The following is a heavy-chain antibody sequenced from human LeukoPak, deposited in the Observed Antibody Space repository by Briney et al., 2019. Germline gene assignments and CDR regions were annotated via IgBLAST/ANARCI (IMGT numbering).Heavy chain of an antibody. CDR3: ARRGPTYYYDSSGYSYFDY. CDR1: GGSISSYY. J-gene: IGHJ4*02. D-gene: IGHD3-22*01. V-gene: IGHV4-59*08. CDR2: IYYSGST. Sequence: SETLSLTCTVSGGSISSYYWSWIRQPPGKGLEWIGYIYYSGSTNYNPSLKSRVTISVDTSKNQFSLKLSSVTAADTAVYYCARRGPTYYYDSSGYSYFDYWGQGTLVTVSS.